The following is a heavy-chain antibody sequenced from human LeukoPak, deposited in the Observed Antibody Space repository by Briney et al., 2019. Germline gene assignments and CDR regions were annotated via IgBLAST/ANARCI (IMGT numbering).Heavy chain of an antibody. CDR3: ARDIGVSKFDY. D-gene: IGHD5/OR15-5a*01. Sequence: ASVKVSCKASGYTLTGYYMHWVRQAPGQGLEWMGWINPNSGGTNYAQKFQGRVTMTRDTSISTAYMEVRGLKSDDTAMYYCARDIGVSKFDYWGQGTLVTVSS. CDR1: GYTLTGYY. V-gene: IGHV1-2*02. CDR2: INPNSGGT. J-gene: IGHJ4*02.